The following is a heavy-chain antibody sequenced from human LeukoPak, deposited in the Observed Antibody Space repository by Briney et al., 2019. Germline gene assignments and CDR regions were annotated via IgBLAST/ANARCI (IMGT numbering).Heavy chain of an antibody. CDR1: GFTFSNYW. D-gene: IGHD3-10*01. CDR3: AKKSGPGTDPLDC. Sequence: HPGGSLRLSCAASGFTFSNYWMHWVRQDPGKGLVWVSVISDNGDITKYADSVRGRLTMSRDNSKNTLFLQMNTLRADDTALYYCAKKSGPGTDPLDCWGQGTLVTVSS. V-gene: IGHV3-23*01. CDR2: ISDNGDIT. J-gene: IGHJ4*02.